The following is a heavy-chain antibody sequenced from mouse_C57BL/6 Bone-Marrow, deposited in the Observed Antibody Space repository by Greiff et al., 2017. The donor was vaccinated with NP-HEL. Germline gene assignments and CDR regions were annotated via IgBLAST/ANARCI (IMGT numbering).Heavy chain of an antibody. Sequence: VQLQQSGTVLARPGASVKMSCKTSGYTFTSYWMHWVKQRPVQGLEWIGAIYPGNSDTSYNQKFKGKAKLTAVTSASTAYMELSSLTNEDSAVYYCRGITTVVATRYFDVWGTGTTVTVSS. CDR2: IYPGNSDT. CDR1: GYTFTSYW. V-gene: IGHV1-5*01. CDR3: RGITTVVATRYFDV. J-gene: IGHJ1*03. D-gene: IGHD1-1*01.